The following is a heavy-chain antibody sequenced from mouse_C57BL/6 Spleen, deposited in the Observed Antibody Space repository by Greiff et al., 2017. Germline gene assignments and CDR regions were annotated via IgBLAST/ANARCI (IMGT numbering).Heavy chain of an antibody. Sequence: EVKVEESGGGLVQPGGSLSLSCAASGFTFTDYYMSWVRQPPGKALEWLGFIRNKANGYTTEYSASVKGRFTISRDNSQSILYLQMNALRAEDSATYYCARYRIYYGNPYYAMDYWGQGTSVTVSS. CDR1: GFTFTDYY. CDR2: IRNKANGYTT. J-gene: IGHJ4*01. D-gene: IGHD2-1*01. V-gene: IGHV7-3*01. CDR3: ARYRIYYGNPYYAMDY.